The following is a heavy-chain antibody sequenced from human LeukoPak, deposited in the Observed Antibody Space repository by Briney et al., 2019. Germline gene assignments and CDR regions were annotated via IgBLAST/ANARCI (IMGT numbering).Heavy chain of an antibody. CDR3: AKLEMATIFY. J-gene: IGHJ4*02. CDR2: INPNSGDT. D-gene: IGHD5-24*01. CDR1: GYTFTGYY. Sequence: ASVKVSCKASGYTFTGYYMHWVRQAPGQGLEWMGWINPNSGDTNYAQKFQGRVTMTRDTSISTAYMELSSLRSDDTAIYYCAKLEMATIFYWGQGTLVTVSS. V-gene: IGHV1-2*02.